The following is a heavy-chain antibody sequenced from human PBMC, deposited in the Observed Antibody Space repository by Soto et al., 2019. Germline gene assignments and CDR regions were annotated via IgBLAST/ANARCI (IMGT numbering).Heavy chain of an antibody. J-gene: IGHJ3*02. CDR1: GFTFSSYG. CDR2: ISYDGSNK. D-gene: IGHD2-21*02. Sequence: WGSLRLSCAASGFTFSSYGMHWVRQAPGKGLEWVAVISYDGSNKYYADSVKGRFTISRDNSKNTLYLQMNSLRAEDTAVYYCAKESYCGGDCHAFGIWGQGTMVTVSS. CDR3: AKESYCGGDCHAFGI. V-gene: IGHV3-30*18.